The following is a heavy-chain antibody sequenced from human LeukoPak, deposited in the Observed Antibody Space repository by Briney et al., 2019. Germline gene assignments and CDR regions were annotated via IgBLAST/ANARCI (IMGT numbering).Heavy chain of an antibody. V-gene: IGHV3-23*01. CDR2: ISSSGGST. D-gene: IGHD3-10*01. J-gene: IGHJ3*02. CDR3: AKDRVQGVVDAFDI. CDR1: GFTFSICA. Sequence: GGSLRLACAASGFTFSICAMSWVRQAPGKGLEWVAAISSSGGSTYYADSVKGRFTISRDNSKNTLYLQMNSLRAEDTAVYYCAKDRVQGVVDAFDIWGQGTMVPVSS.